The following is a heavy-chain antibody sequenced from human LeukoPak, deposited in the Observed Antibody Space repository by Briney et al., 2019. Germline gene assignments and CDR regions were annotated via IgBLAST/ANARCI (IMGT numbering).Heavy chain of an antibody. D-gene: IGHD1-26*01. CDR2: IDGSSRSL. CDR3: ARESGGTYYEAFDI. CDR1: GFTFRTNS. Sequence: GGSLRLSCAAPGFTFRTNSMNWVRQAPGKGQDWVSSIDGSSRSLYYADAVKGRFTISRDNAKNSLYLQMNSLRAEDTAVYYCARESGGTYYEAFDIWGQGTMVTVSS. J-gene: IGHJ3*02. V-gene: IGHV3-21*01.